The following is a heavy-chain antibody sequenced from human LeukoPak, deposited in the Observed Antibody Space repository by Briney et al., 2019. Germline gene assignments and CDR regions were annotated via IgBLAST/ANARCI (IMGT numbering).Heavy chain of an antibody. CDR1: GFTFSNYA. J-gene: IGHJ5*02. CDR3: AKDGTVTGPGWFDP. V-gene: IGHV3-23*01. D-gene: IGHD2-21*02. CDR2: ISDSGGST. Sequence: GGSLRLSCAASGFTFSNYAMSWVRQAPGKGLEWVSVISDSGGSTYYADSVKGRFTISRDNSKNTLYLQMNSLRAEDTAVYYCAKDGTVTGPGWFDPWGQGTLVTVSS.